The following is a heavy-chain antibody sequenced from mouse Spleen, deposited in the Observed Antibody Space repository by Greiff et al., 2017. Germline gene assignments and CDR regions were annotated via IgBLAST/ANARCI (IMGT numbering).Heavy chain of an antibody. CDR1: GFTFSSYA. D-gene: IGHD1-1*01. J-gene: IGHJ2*01. CDR3: ARHYGSKTLDY. CDR2: ISSGGGNT. Sequence: EVKVVESGGGLVKLGGSLKLSCAASGFTFSSYAMSWVRQTPEKRLEWVATISSGGGNTYYPDSVKGRFTISRDNAKNTLYLQMSSLKSEDTAMYYCARHYGSKTLDYWGQGTTLTVSS. V-gene: IGHV5-9*04.